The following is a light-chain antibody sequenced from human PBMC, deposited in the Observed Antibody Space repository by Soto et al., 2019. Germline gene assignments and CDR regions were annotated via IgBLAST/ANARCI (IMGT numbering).Light chain of an antibody. V-gene: IGLV2-14*01. J-gene: IGLJ1*01. CDR1: SSDVGGYNY. CDR2: DVS. Sequence: QSVLTQPASVSGSPGQSITISCTGTSSDVGGYNYVSWYQQHPGKAPTLMIYDVSNRPSGVSNRFSGSKSGNTASLTISGLQAEDEADYYCSSYTSSSTLVVGTGTKLTVL. CDR3: SSYTSSSTLV.